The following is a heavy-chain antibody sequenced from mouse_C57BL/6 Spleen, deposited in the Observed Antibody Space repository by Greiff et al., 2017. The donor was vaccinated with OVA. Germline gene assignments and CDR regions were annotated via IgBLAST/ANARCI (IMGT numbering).Heavy chain of an antibody. CDR1: GFSLTSYG. V-gene: IGHV2-5*01. Sequence: VQLQQSGPGLVQPSQSLSITCTVSGFSLTSYGVHWVRQSPGKGLEWLGVIWRGGSTDYNAAFMSRLSITKDNSKIQVFFKMNSLQADDTAIYYCAKRDYYGSSPWWYFDVWGTGTTVTVSS. CDR3: AKRDYYGSSPWWYFDV. CDR2: IWRGGST. D-gene: IGHD1-1*01. J-gene: IGHJ1*03.